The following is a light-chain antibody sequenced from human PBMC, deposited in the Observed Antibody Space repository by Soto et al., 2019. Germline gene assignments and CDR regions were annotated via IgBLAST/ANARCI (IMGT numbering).Light chain of an antibody. J-gene: IGKJ2*01. CDR2: CAS. V-gene: IGKV3-15*01. CDR1: QSISSD. CDR3: QQYNKWPRT. Sequence: EIVMTQSPATLSVSRGERATLSCGASQSISSDVAWYQQKPGQAPRLLIYCASTTATGIPARFSGSGSGTEFTLTISSLQSEDFAVYNCQQYNKWPRTFGQGTKVDIK.